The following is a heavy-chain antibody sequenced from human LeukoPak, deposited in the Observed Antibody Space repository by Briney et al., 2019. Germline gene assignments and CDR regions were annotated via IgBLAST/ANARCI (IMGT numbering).Heavy chain of an antibody. J-gene: IGHJ4*02. CDR1: GFTFSNYW. V-gene: IGHV3-7*03. CDR3: ARVYGDYLSY. D-gene: IGHD4-17*01. Sequence: GGPLRLSCAASGFTFSNYWMSWVRQAPGKGLEWVANIKQDGSEKYYVDSVKGRFTISRDNAKNSLYLQMNSLGAEDTAVYYCARVYGDYLSYWGQGTLVTVSS. CDR2: IKQDGSEK.